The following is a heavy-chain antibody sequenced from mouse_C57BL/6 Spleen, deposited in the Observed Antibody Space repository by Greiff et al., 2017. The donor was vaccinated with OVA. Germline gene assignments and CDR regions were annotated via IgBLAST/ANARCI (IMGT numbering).Heavy chain of an antibody. D-gene: IGHD2-1*01. CDR3: TRNYGAY. CDR1: GYSFTGYY. J-gene: IGHJ3*01. CDR2: INPSTGGT. Sequence: EVQLQQSGPELVKPGASVKISCKASGYSFTGYYMNWVKQSPEKSLEWIGEINPSTGGTTYNQKFKAKATLTVDKSSSTAYMQLKSLTSEDSAVYYSTRNYGAYWGQGTLVTVSA. V-gene: IGHV1-42*01.